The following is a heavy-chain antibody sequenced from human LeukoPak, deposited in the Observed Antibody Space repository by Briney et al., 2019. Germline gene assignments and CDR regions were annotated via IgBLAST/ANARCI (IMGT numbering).Heavy chain of an antibody. Sequence: ASETLSLTCTVSGGSISSYYWSWIRQPPGRGLEWIGYIYTSGSTNYNPSLKSRVTISVDTSKNQFSLKLSSVTAADTAVYYCARTGLSGSYYFDYWGQGTLVTVSS. CDR2: IYTSGST. V-gene: IGHV4-4*09. CDR1: GGSISSYY. CDR3: ARTGLSGSYYFDY. D-gene: IGHD2-2*01. J-gene: IGHJ4*02.